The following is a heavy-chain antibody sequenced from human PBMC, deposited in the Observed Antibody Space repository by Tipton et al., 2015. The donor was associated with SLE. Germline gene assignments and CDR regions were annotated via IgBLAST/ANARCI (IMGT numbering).Heavy chain of an antibody. Sequence: TLSLTCAVYGGSFSGYYWSWIRQPQGKGLEWIGEINHSGSTNYNPSLKSRVTISVDTSKNQFSLKLSSVTAADTAVYYCARRPIVVVPAANPDYFDYWGQGTLVTFSS. CDR2: INHSGST. D-gene: IGHD2-2*01. CDR1: GGSFSGYY. V-gene: IGHV4-34*01. J-gene: IGHJ4*02. CDR3: ARRPIVVVPAANPDYFDY.